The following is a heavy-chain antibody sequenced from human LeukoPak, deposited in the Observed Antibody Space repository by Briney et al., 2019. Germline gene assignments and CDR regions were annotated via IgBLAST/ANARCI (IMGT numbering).Heavy chain of an antibody. Sequence: ASVKVSCKASGYTFTSYDINWVRQATGQGLEWMGWMNPNSGNTGYAQKFQGRVTMTRNTFISTAYMELSSLRSEDTAVYYCARGQQRSFYYYYYGMDVWGQGTTVTVSS. CDR2: MNPNSGNT. CDR3: ARGQQRSFYYYYYGMDV. D-gene: IGHD6-13*01. J-gene: IGHJ6*02. V-gene: IGHV1-8*01. CDR1: GYTFTSYD.